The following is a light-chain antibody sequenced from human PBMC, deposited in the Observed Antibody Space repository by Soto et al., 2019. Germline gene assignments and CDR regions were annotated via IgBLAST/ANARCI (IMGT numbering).Light chain of an antibody. V-gene: IGLV2-14*01. J-gene: IGLJ6*01. CDR1: SSDVGGYNY. Sequence: QSALTQPASVSGSPGQSITISCTGTSSDVGGYNYVSWYQQHPGKAPKLMIYEVSNRPSGVSNRFPGSKSGHTASLTLSGLQAEDEADYYCSSYTRSSTYVFGTGTQLTVL. CDR2: EVS. CDR3: SSYTRSSTYV.